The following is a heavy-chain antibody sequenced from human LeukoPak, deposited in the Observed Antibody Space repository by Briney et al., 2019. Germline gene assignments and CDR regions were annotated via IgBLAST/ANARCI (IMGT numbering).Heavy chain of an antibody. Sequence: GGSLRLSCTASGFTFSTYGMTWVRQAPGKGLEWISYISSSSDSIRYADSVKGRFTSSRDNAKNSLYLQMNSLRAEDTAVYYCTESRTSFSGKADHWGQGGLVTVSS. J-gene: IGHJ4*02. D-gene: IGHD5-12*01. CDR1: GFTFSTYG. CDR2: ISSSSDSI. CDR3: TESRTSFSGKADH. V-gene: IGHV3-48*04.